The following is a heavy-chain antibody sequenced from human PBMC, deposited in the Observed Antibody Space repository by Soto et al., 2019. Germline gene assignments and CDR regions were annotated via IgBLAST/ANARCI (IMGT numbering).Heavy chain of an antibody. Sequence: EVQLLESGGGLVQPGGSLRLSCGVSGFTFNDFEMNWVRQAPGKGLEWLAYIDGSGTTKKYADSVRGRFTISRDNPNNSLVLQMSSLSAADTASYYCARGFGRFNYWGQGTLVSVSS. J-gene: IGHJ4*02. CDR1: GFTFNDFE. D-gene: IGHD3-10*01. CDR2: IDGSGTTK. CDR3: ARGFGRFNY. V-gene: IGHV3-48*03.